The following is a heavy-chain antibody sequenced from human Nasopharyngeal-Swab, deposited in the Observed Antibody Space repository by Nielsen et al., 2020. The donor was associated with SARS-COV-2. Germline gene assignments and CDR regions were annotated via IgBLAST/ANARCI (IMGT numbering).Heavy chain of an antibody. J-gene: IGHJ4*02. CDR3: ARVSYYYGSGSYYKYFDY. CDR1: GVSYDFMEAFY. V-gene: IGHV4-61*08. D-gene: IGHD3-10*01. CDR2: CSGGGNC. Sequence: SETLSLTCTVSGVSYDFMEAFYWAWIRQAPGQGLEWIGSCSGGGNCNFNPSLKSRVTISVDTSKNQFSLKLSSVTAADTAVYYCARVSYYYGSGSYYKYFDYWGQGTLVTVSS.